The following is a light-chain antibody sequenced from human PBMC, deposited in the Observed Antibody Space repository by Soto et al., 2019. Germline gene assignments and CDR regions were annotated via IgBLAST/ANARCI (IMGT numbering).Light chain of an antibody. Sequence: EIVMTQSPATLSVSPGERATLSCRSSQSVSSNLAWYQQKPGQAPRLLIYGESTRATGIPARFSGSGSGTEFTLTISSLQSEDFAVYDGQQYKKRPPKFGQGTKVEIK. CDR1: QSVSSN. CDR2: GES. CDR3: QQYKKRPPK. V-gene: IGKV3-15*01. J-gene: IGKJ1*01.